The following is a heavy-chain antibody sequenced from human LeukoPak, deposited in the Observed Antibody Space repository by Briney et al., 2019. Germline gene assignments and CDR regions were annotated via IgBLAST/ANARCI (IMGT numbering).Heavy chain of an antibody. Sequence: SETLPLTGSVSGGPIRNSYWSWIRQPPGKGLEWIGYIYYSGSSNYNPSLKSRVTISVDTSKNHFSLKLSSVTAADTAVYYCARRLYYYGMDVWGRGTTVTVSS. CDR3: ARRLYYYGMDV. J-gene: IGHJ6*02. V-gene: IGHV4-59*08. CDR2: IYYSGSS. CDR1: GGPIRNSY.